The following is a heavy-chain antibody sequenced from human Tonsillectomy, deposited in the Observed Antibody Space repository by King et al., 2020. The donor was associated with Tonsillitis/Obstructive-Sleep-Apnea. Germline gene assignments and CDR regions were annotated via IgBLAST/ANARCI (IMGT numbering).Heavy chain of an antibody. D-gene: IGHD5-12*01. CDR2: IDTIART. Sequence: EVQLVESGGGLIQPGGSVRLSCAVSGFTVSSKSMNWVRQAPGKGLEWVSVIDTIARTYYADSVKDRFTISRDNSKNTLYLQMNSLRAEDTAVYYCARDSDGYDFHYYMDVWGKGTTVTVSS. CDR1: GFTVSSKS. J-gene: IGHJ6*03. V-gene: IGHV3-53*01. CDR3: ARDSDGYDFHYYMDV.